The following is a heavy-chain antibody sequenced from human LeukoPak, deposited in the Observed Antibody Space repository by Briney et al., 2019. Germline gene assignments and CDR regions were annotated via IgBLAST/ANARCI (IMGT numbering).Heavy chain of an antibody. CDR3: AKSWNREYDSRARFDP. D-gene: IGHD1-1*01. CDR2: ISGSGGST. J-gene: IGHJ5*02. CDR1: GFTFSSYA. V-gene: IGHV3-23*01. Sequence: GGSLRRSCAASGFTFSSYAMSWVRQAPGKGLEWVSAISGSGGSTYYADSVKGRFTISRDNSKNTLYLQMNSLRAEDTAVYYCAKSWNREYDSRARFDPWGQGTLVTVSS.